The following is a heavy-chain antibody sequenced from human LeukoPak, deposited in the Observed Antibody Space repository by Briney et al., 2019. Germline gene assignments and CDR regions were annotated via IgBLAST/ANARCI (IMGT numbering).Heavy chain of an antibody. J-gene: IGHJ4*02. CDR2: IYYSGST. V-gene: IGHV4-31*03. D-gene: IGHD4-17*01. CDR3: ARARAPYGDYERYYFDY. Sequence: KSSETLSLTCTVSGGSISSGGYYWSWIRQHPGKGLEWIGYIYYSGSTYYNPSLKSRVTISVDTSKNQFSLKLSSVTAADTAVYYCARARAPYGDYERYYFDYWGQGTLVTVSS. CDR1: GGSISSGGYY.